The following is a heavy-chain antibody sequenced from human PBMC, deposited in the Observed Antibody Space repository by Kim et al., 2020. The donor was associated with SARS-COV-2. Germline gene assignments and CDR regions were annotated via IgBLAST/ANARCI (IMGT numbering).Heavy chain of an antibody. CDR1: GGSFSGYY. CDR2: INHSGST. Sequence: SETLSLTCAVYGGSFSGYYWSWIRQPPGKGLEWIGEINHSGSTNYNPSLKSRVTISVDTSKNQFSLKLSSVTAADTAVYYCARGPLGILSIYYYMDVWGKGTTVTVSS. D-gene: IGHD7-27*01. CDR3: ARGPLGILSIYYYMDV. J-gene: IGHJ6*03. V-gene: IGHV4-34*01.